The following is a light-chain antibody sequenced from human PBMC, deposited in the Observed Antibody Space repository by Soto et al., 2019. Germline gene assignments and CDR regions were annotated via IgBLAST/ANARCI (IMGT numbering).Light chain of an antibody. J-gene: IGKJ3*01. CDR1: QSVSIY. V-gene: IGKV1-39*01. CDR3: QQSFSTVFT. CDR2: AAS. Sequence: DIQMTQSPSSLSASVGDRVTITCRASQSVSIYLNWYQQKPGKAPKLLIYAASNLHSGVPSRFSGTGSATDFTLTISSLQPEDFATYYCQQSFSTVFTFGPGTKVEIK.